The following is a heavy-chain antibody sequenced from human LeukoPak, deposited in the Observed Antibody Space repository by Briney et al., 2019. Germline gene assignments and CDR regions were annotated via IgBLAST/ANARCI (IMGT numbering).Heavy chain of an antibody. CDR1: GFTFSSYG. CDR2: ISYDGSNK. CDR3: AKGILDCSSTSCYVSYGMDV. D-gene: IGHD2-2*01. V-gene: IGHV3-30*18. Sequence: GGSLRLSCAASGFTFSSYGMHWVRQAPGKGLEWVAVISYDGSNKYYADSVKGRFTISRDNSKNTLYLQMSSLRAEDTAVYYCAKGILDCSSTSCYVSYGMDVWSQGTTVTVSS. J-gene: IGHJ6*02.